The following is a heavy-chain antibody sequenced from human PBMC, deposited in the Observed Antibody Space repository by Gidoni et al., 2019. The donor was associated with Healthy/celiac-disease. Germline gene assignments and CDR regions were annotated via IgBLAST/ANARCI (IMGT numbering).Heavy chain of an antibody. V-gene: IGHV3-7*01. CDR1: GFTFSSYW. Sequence: EVQLVESGGGLVQPGGSLRLSCAASGFTFSSYWMSWVRQAPGKGLEWVANIKQDGSEKYYVDSVKGRFTISRDNAKNSLYLQMNSLRAEDTAVYYCASGAVAGTLREWGQGTLVTVSS. J-gene: IGHJ4*02. CDR3: ASGAVAGTLRE. CDR2: IKQDGSEK. D-gene: IGHD6-19*01.